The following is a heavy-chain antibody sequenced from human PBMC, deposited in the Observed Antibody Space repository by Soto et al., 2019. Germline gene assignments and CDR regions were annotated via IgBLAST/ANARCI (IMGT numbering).Heavy chain of an antibody. V-gene: IGHV1-8*01. Sequence: GASVKVSCEASGYTFTSYDINWVRQATGQGLEWMGWMNPNSGNTGYAQKFRGRVTMTRNTSISTAYMELSSLRSEDTAVYYCARWDYGDYARFDYWGQGTLVTVS. CDR1: GYTFTSYD. D-gene: IGHD4-17*01. CDR2: MNPNSGNT. J-gene: IGHJ4*02. CDR3: ARWDYGDYARFDY.